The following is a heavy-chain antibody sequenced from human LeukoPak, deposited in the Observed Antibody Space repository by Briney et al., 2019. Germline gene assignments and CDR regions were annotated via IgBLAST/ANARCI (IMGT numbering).Heavy chain of an antibody. V-gene: IGHV3-21*01. Sequence: GGSLRLSCSGSGFTFSSYTMNWVRQAPGKGLEWVSSISSSSSSISYADSVKGRFTISRDNAENSLYLQMNSLRAEDTAVYYCAGDLSGYGAFDIWGQGTMVTVSS. J-gene: IGHJ3*02. CDR2: ISSSSSSI. CDR1: GFTFSSYT. D-gene: IGHD3-22*01. CDR3: AGDLSGYGAFDI.